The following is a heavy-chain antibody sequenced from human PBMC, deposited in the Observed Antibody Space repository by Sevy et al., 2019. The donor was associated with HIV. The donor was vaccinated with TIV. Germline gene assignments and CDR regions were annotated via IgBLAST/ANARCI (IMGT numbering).Heavy chain of an antibody. CDR3: ARDTPDSLYDFWSGYYPYYYYYGMDV. CDR1: GFTFSSYW. Sequence: GGSLRLSCAASGFTFSSYWMSWVRQAPGKGLEWVANIKQDGSEKYYVDSVKGRFTISRDNAKNSLYLQMNSLRAEDTAGYYCARDTPDSLYDFWSGYYPYYYYYGMDVWGQGTTVTVSS. J-gene: IGHJ6*02. D-gene: IGHD3-3*01. V-gene: IGHV3-7*01. CDR2: IKQDGSEK.